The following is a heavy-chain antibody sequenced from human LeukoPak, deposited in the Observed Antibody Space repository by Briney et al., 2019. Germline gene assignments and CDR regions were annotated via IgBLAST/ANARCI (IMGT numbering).Heavy chain of an antibody. J-gene: IGHJ6*02. CDR2: ISWNSGSI. V-gene: IGHV3-9*01. CDR1: GFTFDDYA. D-gene: IGHD6-19*01. Sequence: GGSLRLSCAASGFTFDDYAMHWVRQAPGKGLEWVSGISWNSGSIGYADSVKGRFTISRDNAKNSLYLQMNSLRAEDTALYYCAEDKGDSSGWYYYYYYGMDVWGQGTTVTVSS. CDR3: AEDKGDSSGWYYYYYYGMDV.